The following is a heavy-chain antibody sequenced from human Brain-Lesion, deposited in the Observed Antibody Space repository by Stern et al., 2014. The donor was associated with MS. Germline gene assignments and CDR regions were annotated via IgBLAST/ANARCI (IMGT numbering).Heavy chain of an antibody. CDR3: ARVYNTIYGIVTQRGSGMDV. V-gene: IGHV3-7*01. D-gene: IGHD3-3*01. CDR2: IKEDGTEK. Sequence: EVQLVESGGGLVQPGGSLTISCTAAGFTFGNYWMTWVRQAPGKGLEWVANIKEDGTEKNYVDSVKGRFTISRDNARSSLYLQMNSLRVEDTALYYCARVYNTIYGIVTQRGSGMDVWGQGTTVIVSS. CDR1: GFTFGNYW. J-gene: IGHJ6*02.